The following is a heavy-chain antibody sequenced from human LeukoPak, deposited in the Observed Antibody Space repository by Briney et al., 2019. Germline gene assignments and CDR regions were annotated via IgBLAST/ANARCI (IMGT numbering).Heavy chain of an antibody. CDR3: ARDAGSYYYDSSGYSRFDY. CDR2: ISAYNGNT. J-gene: IGHJ4*02. CDR1: GYTFTSYG. Sequence: RASVKVSCTASGYTFTSYGISWVRQAPGQGLEWMGWISAYNGNTNYAQKLQGRVTMTTDTSTSTAYMELRSLRSDDTAVYYCARDAGSYYYDSSGYSRFDYWGQGTLVTVSS. D-gene: IGHD3-22*01. V-gene: IGHV1-18*01.